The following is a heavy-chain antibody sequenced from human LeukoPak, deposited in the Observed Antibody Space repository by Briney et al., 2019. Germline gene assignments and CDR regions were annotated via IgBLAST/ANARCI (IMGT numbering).Heavy chain of an antibody. CDR2: ISAKGDRT. D-gene: IGHD1-1*01. Sequence: GGSLRLSCAASGFTLSRYSMHWIRQAPGKGLEYVSAISAKGDRTYYADSVKGRFTISRDTSKNTLYLQMGSLRAEDMAVYYCARIGDNDAFDIWGQGTVVTVSS. CDR1: GFTLSRYS. CDR3: ARIGDNDAFDI. V-gene: IGHV3-64*02. J-gene: IGHJ3*02.